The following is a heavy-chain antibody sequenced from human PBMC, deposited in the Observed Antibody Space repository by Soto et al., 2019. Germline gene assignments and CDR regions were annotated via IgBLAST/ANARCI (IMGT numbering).Heavy chain of an antibody. CDR2: IYYSGST. V-gene: IGHV4-59*01. CDR1: GGSISSYY. D-gene: IGHD4-17*01. CDR3: ARCEAVTYFDY. J-gene: IGHJ4*02. Sequence: SETLSLTCTVSGGSISSYYWSWIRQPPGKGLEWIGYIYYSGSTNYNPSLKSRVTISVDTSKNQFSLKLSSVTAADTAVYYCARCEAVTYFDYWGQGTRVTVSS.